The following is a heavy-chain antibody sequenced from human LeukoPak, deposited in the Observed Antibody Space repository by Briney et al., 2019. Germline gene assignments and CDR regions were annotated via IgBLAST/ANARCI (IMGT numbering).Heavy chain of an antibody. V-gene: IGHV1-24*01. CDR3: ATDLVGGGWYFDF. D-gene: IGHD1-26*01. Sequence: ASVKVSCKVSGYTLTELSMHRGRHAPGKGLGWVGGFDPEEGETVNAQKFQGRGTMTEDTSTDTAYMELSSLRSEDTGVYCCATDLVGGGWYFDFWGRGTLVTVSS. CDR1: GYTLTELS. J-gene: IGHJ2*01. CDR2: FDPEEGET.